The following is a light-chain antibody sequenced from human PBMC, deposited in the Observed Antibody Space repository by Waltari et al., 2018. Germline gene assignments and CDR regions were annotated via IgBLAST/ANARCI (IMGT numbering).Light chain of an antibody. Sequence: ELVMTQSPATLSVSPGERVTLSCRSSQSVSYNLAWYQQKPGQAPRLLIYAASTRATGIPARFSGSGSWSAFSLIISSLQSEDFAVYYCQQYNDRPRTFGQGTKVEIK. J-gene: IGKJ1*01. CDR2: AAS. V-gene: IGKV3-15*01. CDR3: QQYNDRPRT. CDR1: QSVSYN.